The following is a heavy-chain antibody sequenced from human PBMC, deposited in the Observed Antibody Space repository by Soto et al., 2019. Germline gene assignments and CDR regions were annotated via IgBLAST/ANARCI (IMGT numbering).Heavy chain of an antibody. J-gene: IGHJ3*01. Sequence: EVQLVESGGVLVQPGRSLRLSCAASGFNFDDYAMNWVRQFPGKGLEWVSGISWNSGSIGYADSVKGRFIISRDNGKNFVYLQLNSVRPEDTALYYCIRGGRYCSGGSCYSGAFDAWGQGTMVTVSS. CDR2: ISWNSGSI. D-gene: IGHD2-15*01. CDR3: IRGGRYCSGGSCYSGAFDA. V-gene: IGHV3-9*01. CDR1: GFNFDDYA.